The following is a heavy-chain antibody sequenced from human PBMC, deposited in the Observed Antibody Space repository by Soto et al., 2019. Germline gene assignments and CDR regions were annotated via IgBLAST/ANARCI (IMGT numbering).Heavy chain of an antibody. Sequence: ASAKVSCKAPGYTFTSYYMHCVRQAPGQGLERMGIINPSGGSTSYEQKFQGRVTMTRDTSTSTVYMELSSLRSEDTAVYYCAKSVTFMITFGGVIVPPSDAFDIWGQGTMLTVSS. CDR1: GYTFTSYY. D-gene: IGHD3-16*02. V-gene: IGHV1-46*03. CDR2: INPSGGST. CDR3: AKSVTFMITFGGVIVPPSDAFDI. J-gene: IGHJ3*02.